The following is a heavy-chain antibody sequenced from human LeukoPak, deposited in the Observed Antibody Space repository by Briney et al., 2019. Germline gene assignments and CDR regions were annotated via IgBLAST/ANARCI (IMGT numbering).Heavy chain of an antibody. Sequence: GASVKVSCKASGYTLTSYYMHWVRQAPGQGLEWMGIINPSGGSTSYAQKFQGRVTMTRDMSTSTVYMELSSLRSEDTAVYYCARDLSSIAVAGWNWFDPWGQGTLVTVSS. D-gene: IGHD6-19*01. V-gene: IGHV1-46*01. J-gene: IGHJ5*02. CDR1: GYTLTSYY. CDR3: ARDLSSIAVAGWNWFDP. CDR2: INPSGGST.